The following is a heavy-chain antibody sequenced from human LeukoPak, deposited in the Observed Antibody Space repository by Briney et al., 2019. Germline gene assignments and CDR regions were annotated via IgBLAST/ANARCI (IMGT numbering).Heavy chain of an antibody. Sequence: SETLSLTCTVSGGSISSGSYYWSWIRQPAGKGLEWIGRIYTSGSTNYNPSLKSRVTISVDTSKNQFSLKLSSVTAADTAVYYCARDRNYYDSSGYYGDAFDIWGQGTMVTVSS. CDR3: ARDRNYYDSSGYYGDAFDI. CDR2: IYTSGST. V-gene: IGHV4-61*02. CDR1: GGSISSGSYY. J-gene: IGHJ3*02. D-gene: IGHD3-22*01.